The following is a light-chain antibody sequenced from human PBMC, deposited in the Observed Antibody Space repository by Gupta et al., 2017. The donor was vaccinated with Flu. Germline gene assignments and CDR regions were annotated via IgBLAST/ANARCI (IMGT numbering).Light chain of an antibody. CDR1: ALPKQY. J-gene: IGLJ3*02. V-gene: IGLV3-25*02. Sequence: SYDLTQPPSVSVSPGQTARTTCSGDALPKQYAYWYQQEPGQAPVLGRYKDSERPSGIPERFSGSSSGTTVTLTISGDQAEDEADYYCQSADSSGAYWVFGGGTKLTVL. CDR2: KDS. CDR3: QSADSSGAYWV.